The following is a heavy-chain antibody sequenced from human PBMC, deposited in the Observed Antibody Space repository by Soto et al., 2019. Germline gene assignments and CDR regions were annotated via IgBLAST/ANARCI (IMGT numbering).Heavy chain of an antibody. V-gene: IGHV5-10-1*01. CDR1: GYSFADYC. CDR3: ARQIYDSDTGPNFQYYFDS. CDR2: IDPSDSQT. Sequence: GESLNISCKGSGYSFADYCITWVLQKPWKGLEWMGRIDPSDSQTYYSPSFRGHVTISATKSITTVFLQWSSLRASDTAMYYCARQIYDSDTGPNFQYYFDSWGQGTPVTVSS. J-gene: IGHJ4*02. D-gene: IGHD3-22*01.